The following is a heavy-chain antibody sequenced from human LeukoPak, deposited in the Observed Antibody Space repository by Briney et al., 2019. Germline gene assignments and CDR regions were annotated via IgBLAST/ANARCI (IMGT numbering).Heavy chain of an antibody. V-gene: IGHV3-30*02. CDR1: GFTFSSYG. CDR3: AKVELSSGWAGGNY. D-gene: IGHD6-19*01. CDR2: IRYDGSNK. Sequence: TGGSLRLSCAASGFTFSSYGMHWVRQVPGKGLEWVAFIRYDGSNKYYADSVKGRFTISRDNSKNTLYLQMNSLRAEDTAVYYCAKVELSSGWAGGNYWGQGTLVTVSS. J-gene: IGHJ4*02.